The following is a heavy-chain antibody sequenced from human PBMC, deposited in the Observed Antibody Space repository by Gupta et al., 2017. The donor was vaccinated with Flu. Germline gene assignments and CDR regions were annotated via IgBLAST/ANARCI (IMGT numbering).Heavy chain of an antibody. D-gene: IGHD5-18*01. CDR2: MRGDTFAT. V-gene: IGHV3-23*01. Sequence: EVPLLESGGDLIQPGGSLRLPCAASGFTFSDSAITGVRQGPGRGLEWVSSMRGDTFATFYADSVRGRLTISRDNSKNTVTMQMDSLRAEDTAVYYCATARDGGQLFGYWGQGTLVTVSS. CDR3: ATARDGGQLFGY. J-gene: IGHJ4*02. CDR1: GFTFSDSA.